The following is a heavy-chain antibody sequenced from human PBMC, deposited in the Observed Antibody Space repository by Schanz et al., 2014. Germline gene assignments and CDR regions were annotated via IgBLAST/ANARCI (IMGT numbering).Heavy chain of an antibody. D-gene: IGHD5-18*01. CDR2: ISYDGTNE. V-gene: IGHV3-30*18. CDR3: AKDRGDGYSNGILQY. J-gene: IGHJ4*02. Sequence: QVQLVESGGGVVQPGRSLRLSCAASGITLSGYGLHWVRQAPGKGLEWVAVISYDGTNEYYAESVKGRFTISRDNAKNTFYLHMNSLRNEDTAVYFCAKDRGDGYSNGILQYWGLGTLVTVSS. CDR1: GITLSGYG.